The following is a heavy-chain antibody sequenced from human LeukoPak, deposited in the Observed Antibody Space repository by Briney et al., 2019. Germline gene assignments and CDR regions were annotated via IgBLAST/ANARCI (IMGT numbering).Heavy chain of an antibody. J-gene: IGHJ4*02. V-gene: IGHV4-61*02. CDR2: IYTSGST. CDR1: GGSISSGSYY. CDR3: ARDYKQQPGEG. Sequence: SETLSLTCTVSGGSISSGSYYWSWIRQPAGKGLEWIGRIYTSGSTNYNPSLKSRVTISVDTSKNQFSLKLSSVTAADTAVYYCARDYKQQPGEGWGQGTLVTVSS. D-gene: IGHD6-13*01.